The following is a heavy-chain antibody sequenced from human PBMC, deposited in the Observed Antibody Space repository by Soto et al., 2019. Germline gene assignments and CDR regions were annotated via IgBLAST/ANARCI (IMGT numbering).Heavy chain of an antibody. V-gene: IGHV6-1*01. D-gene: IGHD6-19*01. J-gene: IGHJ4*02. CDR1: GDSFSSNTAA. CDR2: TYYRSNWRH. CDR3: ERGVAGSGFDL. Sequence: QTLSLTCAISGDSFSSNTAAWNWIRSSPSSGLEWLGRTYYRSNWRHDYAVSVKSRITVNPDTSKNHFSLQLNSVTPDDTAVYYCERGVAGSGFDLWGQGTLVTGSS.